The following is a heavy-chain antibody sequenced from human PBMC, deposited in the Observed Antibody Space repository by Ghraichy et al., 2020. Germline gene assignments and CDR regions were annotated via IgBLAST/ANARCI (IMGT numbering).Heavy chain of an antibody. CDR2: IHYSGST. D-gene: IGHD6-6*01. J-gene: IGHJ4*02. CDR3: ARQMRAARPPDPIDY. CDR1: GGSISSSAYY. Sequence: SETLSLTCTVSGGSISSSAYYWGWIRQPPGKGLEWLGSIHYSGSTYYNPSLKSRVTISVDTSKNQFSLKLSSVTAADTAVYYCARQMRAARPPDPIDYWGQGTLVTVSS. V-gene: IGHV4-39*01.